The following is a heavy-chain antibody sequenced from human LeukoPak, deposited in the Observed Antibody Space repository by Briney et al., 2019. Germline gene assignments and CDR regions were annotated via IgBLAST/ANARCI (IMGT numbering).Heavy chain of an antibody. CDR1: GYSINNYW. CDR2: IYPADSDI. CDR3: ARQEYCSGGSCYTWFDP. D-gene: IGHD2-15*01. Sequence: GESLKISCKGSGYSINNYWIGWVRQMPGKGLEWMGIIYPADSDIRYSPAFQGQVTISADKSISTAYLQWSSLKASDTAMYYCARQEYCSGGSCYTWFDPWGQGTLVTVSS. J-gene: IGHJ5*02. V-gene: IGHV5-51*01.